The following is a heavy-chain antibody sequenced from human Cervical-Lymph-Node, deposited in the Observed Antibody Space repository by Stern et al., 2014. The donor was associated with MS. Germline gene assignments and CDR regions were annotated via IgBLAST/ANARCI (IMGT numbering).Heavy chain of an antibody. CDR2: IYPGDSDP. CDR1: GYNFTSSW. J-gene: IGHJ5*02. V-gene: IGHV5-51*01. CDR3: ARHASGYTSSWYQKYNWFDP. D-gene: IGHD6-13*01. Sequence: EVQLVESGTEVMKPGESLKISCKASGYNFTSSWIVWVRQMPGKGLEWMGIIYPGDSDPRYSRSFQGQVPMSADSSPSTAYLQWSSLKAADTAIYYCARHASGYTSSWYQKYNWFDPWGQGRLVTVSS.